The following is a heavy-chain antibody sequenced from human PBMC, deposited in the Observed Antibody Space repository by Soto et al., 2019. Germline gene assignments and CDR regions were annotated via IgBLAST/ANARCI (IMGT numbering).Heavy chain of an antibody. Sequence: PGGSLRLSCAASGFTFSSYAMHWVRQAPGKGLEWVAVISYDGSNKYYADSVKGRFTISRDNSKNTLYLQMNSLRAEDTAVYYCASEPYYYDSSGYYWSDAFDIWGQGTMVTVSS. J-gene: IGHJ3*02. D-gene: IGHD3-22*01. CDR3: ASEPYYYDSSGYYWSDAFDI. V-gene: IGHV3-30-3*01. CDR1: GFTFSSYA. CDR2: ISYDGSNK.